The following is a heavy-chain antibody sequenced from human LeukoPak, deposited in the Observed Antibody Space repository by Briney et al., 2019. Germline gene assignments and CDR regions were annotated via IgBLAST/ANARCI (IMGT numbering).Heavy chain of an antibody. CDR1: GFTFGDYA. Sequence: GGSLRLSCTASGFTFGDYAMSWVRQAPGKGLEWVSSISSSSSYIYYADSVKGRFTISRDNAKNSLYLQMNSLRAEDTAVYYCARDRNIDGGENDYGGNCAFDIWGQGTMVTVSS. CDR3: ARDRNIDGGENDYGGNCAFDI. CDR2: ISSSSSYI. D-gene: IGHD4-23*01. V-gene: IGHV3-21*01. J-gene: IGHJ3*02.